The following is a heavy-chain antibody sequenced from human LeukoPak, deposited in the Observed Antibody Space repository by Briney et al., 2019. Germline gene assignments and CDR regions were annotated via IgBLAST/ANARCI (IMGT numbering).Heavy chain of an antibody. Sequence: ASVKVSCKASGYTFTNYGISWVRQAPGQGLEWMAWISAYNGDTRYAQEFQGRVILTTDTSTTTAYMELRNLRSDDTAVYYCARDACVSCGGDCCHDPWGQGTLVTVSS. CDR3: ARDACVSCGGDCCHDP. CDR2: ISAYNGDT. D-gene: IGHD2-21*02. CDR1: GYTFTNYG. V-gene: IGHV1-18*01. J-gene: IGHJ5*02.